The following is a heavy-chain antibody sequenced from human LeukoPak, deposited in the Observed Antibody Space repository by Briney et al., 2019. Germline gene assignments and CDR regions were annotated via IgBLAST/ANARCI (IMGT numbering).Heavy chain of an antibody. D-gene: IGHD2-2*01. CDR3: ARDYLVLRAARWWFDP. V-gene: IGHV3-21*01. Sequence: AGSLRLSCAASGFTFSSYSMNWVRRAPGKGLEWVSYISSSGSSRNYADSVKGRFTISRDNAKNYLYLQMNSLRAEDTAVSYCARDYLVLRAARWWFDPRGQGTLVTVSP. CDR2: ISSSGSSR. J-gene: IGHJ5*02. CDR1: GFTFSSYS.